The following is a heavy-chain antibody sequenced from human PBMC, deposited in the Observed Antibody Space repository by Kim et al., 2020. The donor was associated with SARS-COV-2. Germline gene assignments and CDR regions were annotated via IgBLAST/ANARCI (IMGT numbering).Heavy chain of an antibody. D-gene: IGHD2-8*02. J-gene: IGHJ4*02. Sequence: ASVKVSCKASGYTFNSYAMNWVRQAPGQGLEWMGWINTVTGNPTYPQDFTGRFVISLDTSVSTAYLQISSLKAEDTAVYYCAILVAPRPDALDSWGQGTLVTVSS. CDR2: INTVTGNP. V-gene: IGHV7-4-1*02. CDR3: AILVAPRPDALDS. CDR1: GYTFNSYA.